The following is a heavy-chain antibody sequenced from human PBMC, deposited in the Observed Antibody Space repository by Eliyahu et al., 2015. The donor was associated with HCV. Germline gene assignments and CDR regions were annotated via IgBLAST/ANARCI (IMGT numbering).Heavy chain of an antibody. CDR3: ARGPHFIAVAGTWDY. V-gene: IGHV3-33*01. J-gene: IGHJ4*02. CDR1: GFTFSSYG. D-gene: IGHD6-19*01. CDR2: IWYDGSNK. Sequence: QVQLVESGGGVVQPGRSLRLSCAASGFTFSSYGMHWVRQAPGKGLEWVAVIWYDGSNKYYADSVKGRFTISRDNSKNTLYLQMNSLRAEDTAVYYCARGPHFIAVAGTWDYWGQGTLVTVSS.